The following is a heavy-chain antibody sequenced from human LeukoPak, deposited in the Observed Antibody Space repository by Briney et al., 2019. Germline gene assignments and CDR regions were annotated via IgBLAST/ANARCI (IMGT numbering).Heavy chain of an antibody. D-gene: IGHD6-13*01. CDR2: IYYSGST. CDR3: ARESLRGAAAGYYYGMDV. CDR1: GGSISSYY. J-gene: IGHJ6*04. Sequence: PSEILSLTCTVSGGSISSYYWSWIRQPPGKGLEWIGYIYYSGSTNYNPSLKSRVTISVDTSKNQFSLKLSSVTAADTAVYYCARESLRGAAAGYYYGMDVWGKGTTVTVSS. V-gene: IGHV4-59*01.